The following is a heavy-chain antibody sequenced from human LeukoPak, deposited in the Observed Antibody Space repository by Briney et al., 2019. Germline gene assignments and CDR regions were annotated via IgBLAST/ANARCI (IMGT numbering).Heavy chain of an antibody. Sequence: GGSLRLSCAASGFTFSSYAMSWVRQAPGKGLEWVSAISGSGGSTYYADSVKGRFTISRDNSKNTLYLQMTSLRAEDTAVYYCAKKGFCETESCYYYYMDVWGKGTTVTVSS. CDR1: GFTFSSYA. CDR2: ISGSGGST. J-gene: IGHJ6*03. D-gene: IGHD2/OR15-2a*01. V-gene: IGHV3-23*01. CDR3: AKKGFCETESCYYYYMDV.